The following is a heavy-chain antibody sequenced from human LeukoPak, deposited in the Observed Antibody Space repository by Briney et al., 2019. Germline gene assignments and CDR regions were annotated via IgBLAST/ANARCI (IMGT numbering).Heavy chain of an antibody. V-gene: IGHV4-30-2*01. D-gene: IGHD6-13*01. Sequence: SETLSLTCTVSGGSISSGGYYWSWIRQPPGKGLEWIGYIYHSGSTYYNPSLKSRVTISVDRSKNQFSLKLSSVTAADTAVYYCAREQQLVPGIDYWGQGTLLTVSS. CDR3: AREQQLVPGIDY. CDR2: IYHSGST. J-gene: IGHJ4*02. CDR1: GGSISSGGYY.